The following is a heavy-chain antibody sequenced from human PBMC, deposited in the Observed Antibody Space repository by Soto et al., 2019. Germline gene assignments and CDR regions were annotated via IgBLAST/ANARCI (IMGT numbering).Heavy chain of an antibody. J-gene: IGHJ4*02. CDR2: IYHSGST. D-gene: IGHD4-17*01. Sequence: SETLSLSCAVSGCSICSGGYAWSWIRQPPGKGLEWIGYIYHSGSTNYNPSLKSRVTISVDTSKNQFSLKLNSVTAADTAVYYCARFGGHTVTNDYWGQGILVTVSS. V-gene: IGHV4-30-2*01. CDR3: ARFGGHTVTNDY. CDR1: GCSICSGGYA.